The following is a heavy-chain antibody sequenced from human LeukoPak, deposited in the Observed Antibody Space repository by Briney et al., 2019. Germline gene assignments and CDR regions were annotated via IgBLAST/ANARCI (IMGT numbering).Heavy chain of an antibody. D-gene: IGHD4-23*01. CDR1: GFTFSSYG. J-gene: IGHJ4*02. CDR2: ISGSGGST. Sequence: PGGSPRLSCAASGFTFSSYGMSWVRQAPGKGLEWVSAISGSGGSTYYADSVKGRFTISRDNSKNTLYLQMNSLRAEDTAVYYCANLLRWEPYWGQGTLVTVSS. V-gene: IGHV3-23*01. CDR3: ANLLRWEPY.